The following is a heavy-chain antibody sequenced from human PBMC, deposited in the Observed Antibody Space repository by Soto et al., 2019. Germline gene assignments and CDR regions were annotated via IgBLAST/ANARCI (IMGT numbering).Heavy chain of an antibody. CDR2: IFHSGST. Sequence: QVQLQESGPGLVKPSGTLSLTCAVSDGSISSYNWWSWVRQPPGKGLQWIGEIFHSGSTNYNPSLKSRVTISVDKSRNPFSLKLTSVTAADTAVYYCARTFGGSCSNWGQGSLVTVSS. CDR1: DGSISSYNW. J-gene: IGHJ4*02. CDR3: ARTFGGSCSN. D-gene: IGHD2-15*01. V-gene: IGHV4-4*02.